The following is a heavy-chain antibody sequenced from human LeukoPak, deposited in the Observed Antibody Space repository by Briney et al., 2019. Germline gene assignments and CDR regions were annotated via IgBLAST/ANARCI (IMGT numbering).Heavy chain of an antibody. CDR3: ARDPRNSGSYSYYFDY. CDR2: IYSGGST. J-gene: IGHJ4*02. CDR1: GFTFSSHW. D-gene: IGHD1-26*01. V-gene: IGHV3-66*01. Sequence: GGSLRLSCAASGFTFSSHWMSWVRQAPGKGLEWVSVIYSGGSTYYADSVKGRFTISRDNSKNTLYLQMNSLRAEDTAVYYCARDPRNSGSYSYYFDYWGQGTLVTVSS.